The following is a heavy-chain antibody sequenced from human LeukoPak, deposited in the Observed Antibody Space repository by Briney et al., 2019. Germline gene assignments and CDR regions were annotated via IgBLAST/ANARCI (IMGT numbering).Heavy chain of an antibody. Sequence: GGSLRLSCAAPGFSFSSNWMGWVRQAPGKGLEWVAHIKRDGSQKYYLDSVKGRFTISRDNAKNSLYLQMNSLRVEDTAVYYCARDYGGNSNFDYWGQGTLVTVSS. CDR1: GFSFSSNW. J-gene: IGHJ4*02. D-gene: IGHD4-23*01. CDR2: IKRDGSQK. CDR3: ARDYGGNSNFDY. V-gene: IGHV3-7*01.